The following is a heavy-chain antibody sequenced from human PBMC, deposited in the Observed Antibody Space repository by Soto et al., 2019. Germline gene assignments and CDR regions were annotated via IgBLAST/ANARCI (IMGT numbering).Heavy chain of an antibody. CDR1: GFTVSSNY. D-gene: IGHD4-17*01. Sequence: GGSLRLSCAASGFTVSSNYMSWVRQAPGKGLEWVSVIYSGGSTYYADSVKGRFTISRHNSKNTLYPQMNSLRAEDTAVYYCASHSRYCDSYYYYYYMDVWGKGTTVTVSS. V-gene: IGHV3-53*04. CDR3: ASHSRYCDSYYYYYYMDV. J-gene: IGHJ6*03. CDR2: IYSGGST.